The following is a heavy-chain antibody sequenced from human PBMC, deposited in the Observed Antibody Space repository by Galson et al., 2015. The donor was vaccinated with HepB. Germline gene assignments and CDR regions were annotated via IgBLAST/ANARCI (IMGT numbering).Heavy chain of an antibody. J-gene: IGHJ4*02. CDR3: TRTAPLGRELLRGDH. Sequence: ETLSLVRTVACGSISSYYWSWMRQPAGKGLEWIGRIYTRGSTNYNPSLKSRVTMSGDTSKNQFSLNLSSLTAADTAVYYCTRTAPLGRELLRGDHSGQGTLVPVSS. CDR1: CGSISSYY. CDR2: IYTRGST. V-gene: IGHV4-4*07. D-gene: IGHD1-26*01.